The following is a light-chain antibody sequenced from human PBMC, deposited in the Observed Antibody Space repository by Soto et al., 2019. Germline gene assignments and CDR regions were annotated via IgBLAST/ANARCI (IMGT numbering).Light chain of an antibody. CDR3: SSYTSSSTSLI. J-gene: IGLJ2*01. V-gene: IGLV2-14*01. CDR1: SSDVGGYKY. CDR2: EVS. Sequence: QSALTQPASVSGSPGQSITISCTGTSSDVGGYKYVSWYQQHPDKAPKLIIFEVSNRPSGISSRFSGSKSGNTASLTISGLQAEDEADDYCSSYTSSSTSLIFGRGTKVTVL.